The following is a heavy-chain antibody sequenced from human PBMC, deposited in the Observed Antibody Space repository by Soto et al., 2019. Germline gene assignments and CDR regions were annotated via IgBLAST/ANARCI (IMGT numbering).Heavy chain of an antibody. D-gene: IGHD6-13*01. CDR2: ISHNGST. CDR1: GGSFSGYC. Sequence: QVQLQQWGAGLLKPSETLSLTCAVYGGSFSGYCWTWIRQSPGKGLEWIGEISHNGSTSYNPSLKSRVTMAVDTSKNHFSLKLTSVTAADTAVYYCARGRRGYTNTWYVDWCQETLVTVSS. J-gene: IGHJ4*02. CDR3: ARGRRGYTNTWYVD. V-gene: IGHV4-34*01.